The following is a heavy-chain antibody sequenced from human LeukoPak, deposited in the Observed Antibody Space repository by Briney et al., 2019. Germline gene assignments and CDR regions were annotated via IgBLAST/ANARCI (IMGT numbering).Heavy chain of an antibody. J-gene: IGHJ4*02. V-gene: IGHV1-2*02. CDR1: GYSFTDKY. D-gene: IGHD1-26*01. Sequence: GASVKVSCKASGYSFTDKYMHGVRQAPGQGLEGMGWINPNSGGTNYAQKFQGRVTMTTDTSTSTAYMELRSLRSDDTAVYYCARWRGRGSYWGTYYFDYWGQGTLVTVSS. CDR3: ARWRGRGSYWGTYYFDY. CDR2: INPNSGGT.